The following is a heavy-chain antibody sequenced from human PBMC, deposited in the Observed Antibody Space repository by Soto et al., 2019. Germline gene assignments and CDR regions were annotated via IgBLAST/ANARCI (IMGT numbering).Heavy chain of an antibody. J-gene: IGHJ4*02. CDR1: GXTLSSYA. CDR3: AKSIGSYRQVFDY. CDR2: ISGSGGST. Sequence: GSLRLSCAASGXTLSSYAMSWVRQAPGKGLEWVSAISGSGGSTYYADSVKCRFTISRDNSKKTLYLQMNSLRAEDTDVYYCAKSIGSYRQVFDYWGQGTLGTVS. V-gene: IGHV3-23*01. D-gene: IGHD1-26*01.